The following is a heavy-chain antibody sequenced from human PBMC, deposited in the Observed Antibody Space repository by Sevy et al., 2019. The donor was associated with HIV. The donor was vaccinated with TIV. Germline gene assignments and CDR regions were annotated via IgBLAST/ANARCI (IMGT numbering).Heavy chain of an antibody. CDR2: IYYSGST. CDR1: GGSISSSSYY. Sequence: SETLSLTCTVSGGSISSSSYYWGWIRQPPGKGLEWIGSIYYSGSTYYNPSLKGRVTISVDTSKNQFSLKLSSVTAADTAVYYCATRDCSGGSCYGYYFDYWGQGTLVTVSS. J-gene: IGHJ4*02. V-gene: IGHV4-39*01. CDR3: ATRDCSGGSCYGYYFDY. D-gene: IGHD2-15*01.